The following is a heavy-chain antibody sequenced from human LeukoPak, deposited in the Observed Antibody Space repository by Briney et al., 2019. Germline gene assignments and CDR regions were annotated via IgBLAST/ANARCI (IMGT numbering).Heavy chain of an antibody. D-gene: IGHD3-10*01. Sequence: ASVRVSCKASGYTFTTYGISWVRQAPGQGGEWRGWMSAYNGKTKYAQKLQGRLTMTTDTSTTTAYIQLRSLRSDDTAVYYCARGMVRVPPNWFDPWGQGTLVTVSS. CDR1: GYTFTTYG. CDR2: MSAYNGKT. V-gene: IGHV1-18*01. CDR3: ARGMVRVPPNWFDP. J-gene: IGHJ5*02.